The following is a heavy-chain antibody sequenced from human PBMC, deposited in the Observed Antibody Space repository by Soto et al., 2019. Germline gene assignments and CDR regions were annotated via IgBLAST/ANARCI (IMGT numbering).Heavy chain of an antibody. Sequence: GESLKISCKGSGYSFTSYWISWVRQMPGKGLEWMGRIDPSDSYTNYSPSFQGHVTISADKSISTAYLQWSSLKASDTAMYYCARDYYYGSGSYYLRLAVDIWGQGPMVTVSS. D-gene: IGHD3-10*01. V-gene: IGHV5-10-1*01. CDR3: ARDYYYGSGSYYLRLAVDI. J-gene: IGHJ3*02. CDR1: GYSFTSYW. CDR2: IDPSDSYT.